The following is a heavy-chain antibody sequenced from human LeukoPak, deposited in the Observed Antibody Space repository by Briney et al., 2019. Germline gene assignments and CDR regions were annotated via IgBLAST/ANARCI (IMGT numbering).Heavy chain of an antibody. Sequence: SETLSLTCTVSGGSISSDYRSWIRQPAGKGLEWIGRLYTSGSTNYNPSLKSRVTMSVDTSKNQFSLKLTSVTAADTAVYYCARDKVRGIHYDRNWFDPWGQGTLVTVSS. CDR1: GGSISSDY. V-gene: IGHV4-4*07. CDR3: ARDKVRGIHYDRNWFDP. D-gene: IGHD3-22*01. CDR2: LYTSGST. J-gene: IGHJ5*02.